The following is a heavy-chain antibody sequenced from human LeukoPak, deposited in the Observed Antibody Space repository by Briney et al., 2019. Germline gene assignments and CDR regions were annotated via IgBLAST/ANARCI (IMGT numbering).Heavy chain of an antibody. CDR1: GYTFTGYY. J-gene: IGHJ4*02. V-gene: IGHV1-2*02. Sequence: ASVKVSCKVSGYTFTGYYMHWVRQAPGQGLEWMGWINPNSGGTNYAQKFQGRVTMTRDTSISTAYMELSRLRSDDTAVYYCARDRTRTGYSSGWYHDYWGQGTLVTVSS. CDR2: INPNSGGT. D-gene: IGHD6-19*01. CDR3: ARDRTRTGYSSGWYHDY.